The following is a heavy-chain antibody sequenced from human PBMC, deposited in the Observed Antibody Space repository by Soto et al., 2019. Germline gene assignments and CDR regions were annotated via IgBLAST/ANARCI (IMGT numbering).Heavy chain of an antibody. D-gene: IGHD6-13*01. CDR3: ARAGEQQLPRYFDL. Sequence: WTWIRQTPGTGLELIGSTYYSGSTYYSPSLKSRVTISIDTSKNQFSLNLRFVTAADTAVYYCARAGEQQLPRYFDLWGRGTLVTVSS. CDR2: TYYSGST. V-gene: IGHV4-59*01. J-gene: IGHJ2*01.